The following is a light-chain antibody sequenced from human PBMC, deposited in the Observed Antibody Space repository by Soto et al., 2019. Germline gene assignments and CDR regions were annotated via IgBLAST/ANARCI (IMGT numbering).Light chain of an antibody. Sequence: SYELTQTSSVSVAPGQTAKITCGGNNIGSKSVHGYQQKAGQAPVLVVHDDSDRPSGIPERFSGSNSANTATLTISRVEAGDEADYYCQVWESSGDQVVFAGGTKLPVL. CDR2: DDS. V-gene: IGLV3-21*02. J-gene: IGLJ2*01. CDR3: QVWESSGDQVV. CDR1: NIGSKS.